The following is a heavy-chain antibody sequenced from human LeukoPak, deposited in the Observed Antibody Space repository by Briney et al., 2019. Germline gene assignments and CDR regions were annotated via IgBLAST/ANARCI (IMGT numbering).Heavy chain of an antibody. Sequence: PGGSLRLCCAASGFTFSSYAMSWVRQAPGKGLEWVSAISGSGGSTYYADSVKGRFTISRDNSKNTLYLQMNSLRAEDTAVYYCAKHSGGSCHSSFDYWGQGTLVTVSS. CDR2: ISGSGGST. D-gene: IGHD2-15*01. CDR1: GFTFSSYA. V-gene: IGHV3-23*01. J-gene: IGHJ4*02. CDR3: AKHSGGSCHSSFDY.